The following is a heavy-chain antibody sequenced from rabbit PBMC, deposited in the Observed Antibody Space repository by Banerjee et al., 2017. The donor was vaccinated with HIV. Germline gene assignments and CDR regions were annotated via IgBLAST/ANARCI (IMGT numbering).Heavy chain of an antibody. V-gene: IGHV1S40*01. CDR1: GFSFSGSYY. D-gene: IGHD4-1*01. Sequence: QSLEESGGALVKPKGSLTLTCTASGFSFSGSYYMCWVRQAPGKGLEWIGCIFTDSGTTYYTSWAKGRFTISKTSSTTVTLQMTSLTAADTATYLCARDLAGVIGWHFGLWGPGTLVTVS. CDR2: IFTDSGTT. J-gene: IGHJ4*01. CDR3: ARDLAGVIGWHFGL.